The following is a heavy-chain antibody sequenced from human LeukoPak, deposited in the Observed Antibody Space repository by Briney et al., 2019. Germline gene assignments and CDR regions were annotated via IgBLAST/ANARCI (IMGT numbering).Heavy chain of an antibody. V-gene: IGHV1-46*01. CDR2: INPSGGST. D-gene: IGHD3-10*01. Sequence: ASVKVSCKASGYTFTSYYMHWVRQAPGQGLEWMGIINPSGGSTSYAQRFHGRVTMTEDKFTETAYINLGRLRSEDTAVYYCATDGVRRRRRSHPFDVWGQGTMITVSS. CDR1: GYTFTSYY. J-gene: IGHJ3*01. CDR3: ATDGVRRRRRSHPFDV.